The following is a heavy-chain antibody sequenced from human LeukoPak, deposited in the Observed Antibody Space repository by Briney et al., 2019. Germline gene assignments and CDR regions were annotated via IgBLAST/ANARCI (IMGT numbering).Heavy chain of an antibody. CDR1: GFTFSDYY. CDR3: ARDPLTTVVTPVDY. V-gene: IGHV3-11*04. J-gene: IGHJ4*02. Sequence: GGSLRLSCAASGFTFSDYYMSWIRQAPGKGLEWVSYISSSGSTIYYADSVKGRFTISRNNAKNSLYLQMNSLRAEDTAVYYCARDPLTTVVTPVDYWGQGTLVTVSS. D-gene: IGHD4-23*01. CDR2: ISSSGSTI.